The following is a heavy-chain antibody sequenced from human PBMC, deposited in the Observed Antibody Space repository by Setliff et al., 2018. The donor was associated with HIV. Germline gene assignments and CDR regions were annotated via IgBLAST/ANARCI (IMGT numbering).Heavy chain of an antibody. D-gene: IGHD3-22*01. V-gene: IGHV4-61*10. Sequence: PSETLSLTCSVSGVSISSSNYFWTWIRQPAGKGLEWIGHIYTSGSTNYNPSLKYNPSLKSRATISIDTSKKQFSLNLRSVTAADTAVYYCARRGGISTTVEGPPPFDFWGPGTLVTVSS. CDR2: IYTSGST. CDR1: GVSISSSNYF. J-gene: IGHJ4*02. CDR3: ARRGGISTTVEGPPPFDF.